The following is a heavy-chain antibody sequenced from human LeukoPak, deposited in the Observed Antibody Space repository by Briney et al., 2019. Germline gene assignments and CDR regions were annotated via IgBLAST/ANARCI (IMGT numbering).Heavy chain of an antibody. CDR1: GFTSTNYG. D-gene: IGHD4-17*01. CDR2: VRYDGGNK. J-gene: IGHJ4*02. Sequence: PGGSLRLSCVASGFTSTNYGMHWVRQAPGKGLEWVAFVRYDGGNKYYADSVKGRFTISRDNSKNTLYLQLNSLRTEDTAVYYCAKDGTTVTTGRGYFDYWGQGALVTVSS. V-gene: IGHV3-30*02. CDR3: AKDGTTVTTGRGYFDY.